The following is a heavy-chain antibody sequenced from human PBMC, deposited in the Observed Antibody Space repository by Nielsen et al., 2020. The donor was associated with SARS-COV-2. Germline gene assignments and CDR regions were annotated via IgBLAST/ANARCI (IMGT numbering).Heavy chain of an antibody. CDR1: GYTFTSYY. V-gene: IGHV1-46*01. D-gene: IGHD5-24*01. CDR2: INPSGGST. Sequence: ASVKVSCKASGYTFTSYYMHWVRQAPGQGLEWMGIINPSGGSTSYAQKFQGRVTMTRDTSTSTVYMELSSLRSEDTAVYYCAIPSRRDGYNLRAFDIWGQGTMVTVSS. J-gene: IGHJ3*02. CDR3: AIPSRRDGYNLRAFDI.